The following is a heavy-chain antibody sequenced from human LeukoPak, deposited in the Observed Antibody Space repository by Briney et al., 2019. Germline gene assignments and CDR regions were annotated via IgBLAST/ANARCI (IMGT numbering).Heavy chain of an antibody. V-gene: IGHV3-74*01. J-gene: IGHJ3*02. CDR3: ARVRTTETTDAFDI. Sequence: PGGSLRLSCASSGFTFSSYWMYWARQPPGKELVWVSRVNTDGSGTPYADSVKGRFTVSRDNAKNKLYLQMNNLRVEDTGVYYCARVRTTETTDAFDIWGQGTMVTVSS. D-gene: IGHD4-17*01. CDR2: VNTDGSGT. CDR1: GFTFSSYW.